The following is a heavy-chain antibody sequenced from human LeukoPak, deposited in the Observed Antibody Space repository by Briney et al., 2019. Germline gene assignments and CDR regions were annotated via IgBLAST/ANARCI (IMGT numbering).Heavy chain of an antibody. D-gene: IGHD5-12*01. CDR2: ISGSGSTI. CDR3: AGEVYSGYALGY. CDR1: GFTFSDYY. V-gene: IGHV3-11*01. J-gene: IGHJ4*02. Sequence: PGGSLRLSCAASGFTFSDYYMSWIRQAPGKGLEWVSYISGSGSTIYYADSVKGRFTISRDNAKNSLYLQMNSLRAEDTAVYYCAGEVYSGYALGYWGQGTLVTVSS.